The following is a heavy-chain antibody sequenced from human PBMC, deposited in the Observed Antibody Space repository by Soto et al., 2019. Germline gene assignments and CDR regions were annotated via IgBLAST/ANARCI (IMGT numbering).Heavy chain of an antibody. CDR1: GFTFNNFW. J-gene: IGHJ4*02. CDR2: INSDGTTT. Sequence: EVQLVESGGGLVQPGGSLRLSCAASGFTFNNFWMYWVRQTPEKGLVWVSGINSDGTTTIYADSVKGRFTISRDNAKNTLYRQMNSLTVEDTAIYYCVRDIRWGQRSLVTVSS. V-gene: IGHV3-74*01. CDR3: VRDIR.